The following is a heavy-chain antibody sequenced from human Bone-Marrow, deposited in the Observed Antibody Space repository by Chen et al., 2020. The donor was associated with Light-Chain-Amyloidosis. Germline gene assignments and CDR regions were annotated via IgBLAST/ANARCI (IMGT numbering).Heavy chain of an antibody. Sequence: QLVESGGGVVQPGRSLRLSCAASGFTFSSYGMHWVRQAPGKGLEWVAVIWYDGSNKYYADSVKGRFTISRDNSKNTLYLQMNSLRAEDTAVYYCARVRDYDYVWGSYRPLYCYFDLWGRGTLVTVSS. D-gene: IGHD3-16*02. CDR1: GFTFSSYG. CDR3: ARVRDYDYVWGSYRPLYCYFDL. CDR2: IWYDGSNK. J-gene: IGHJ2*01. V-gene: IGHV3-33*01.